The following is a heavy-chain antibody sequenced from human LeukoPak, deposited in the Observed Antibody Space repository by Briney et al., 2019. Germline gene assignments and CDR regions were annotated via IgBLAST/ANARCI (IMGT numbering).Heavy chain of an antibody. V-gene: IGHV3-53*01. J-gene: IGHJ6*02. Sequence: GGSLRLSCAASGFTVSSNYMSWVRQAPGKGLEWVSVIYSGGSTYYADSVKGRFTISRDNSKNTLYLQMNSLRAEDTAVYYCAKGLGGYSGYQFYFYGMDVWGQGTTVTVSS. CDR3: AKGLGGYSGYQFYFYGMDV. CDR2: IYSGGST. D-gene: IGHD5-12*01. CDR1: GFTVSSNY.